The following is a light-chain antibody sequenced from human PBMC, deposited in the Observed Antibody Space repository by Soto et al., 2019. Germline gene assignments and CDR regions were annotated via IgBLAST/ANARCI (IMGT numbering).Light chain of an antibody. CDR1: QSVSSSF. J-gene: IGKJ3*01. Sequence: EIVLTQSPGTLSLSPGERVTLSCRASQSVSSSFLAWYQQQPGQAPRLLIYAASNRATGIPDRFSCSGSGTDFTRTISTLELEEFAVYYCEQYASTPFTFGPVPKVEIK. CDR2: AAS. CDR3: EQYASTPFT. V-gene: IGKV3-20*01.